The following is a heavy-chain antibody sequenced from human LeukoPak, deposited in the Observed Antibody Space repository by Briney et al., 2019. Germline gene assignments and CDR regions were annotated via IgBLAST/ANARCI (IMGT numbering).Heavy chain of an antibody. CDR1: GFKFSGYA. CDR3: AKKYGSGVYYPFDY. V-gene: IGHV3-23*01. CDR2: ISGGGGTAYYA. J-gene: IGHJ4*02. Sequence: GGSLRLSCAASGFKFSGYAMSWVRQSPGKGLEWVSAISGGGGTAYYAYYADSVKGRFTISRDNSQNTLFLQMNSLRAEDTAVYYCAKKYGSGVYYPFDYWGQGTLVTVSS. D-gene: IGHD3-10*01.